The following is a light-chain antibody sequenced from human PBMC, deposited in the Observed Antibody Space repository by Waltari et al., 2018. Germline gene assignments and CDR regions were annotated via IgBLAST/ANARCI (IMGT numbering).Light chain of an antibody. CDR2: KVS. Sequence: DVVMTQSPLSLPVTLGQPDSIVCMTSQSLVHSDGNTYLTWFHQRPGQSPRRLIYKVSYRESGVPDRFSGSGSDTDFTLKISRVEADDVGVYYCMQGTHWPYTFGQGTRLDIK. CDR1: QSLVHSDGNTY. J-gene: IGKJ2*01. CDR3: MQGTHWPYT. V-gene: IGKV2-30*02.